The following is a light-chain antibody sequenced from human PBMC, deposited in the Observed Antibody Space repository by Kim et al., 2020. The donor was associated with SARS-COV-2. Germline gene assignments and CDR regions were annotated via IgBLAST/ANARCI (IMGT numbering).Light chain of an antibody. CDR2: GAS. J-gene: IGKJ2*01. V-gene: IGKV3-20*01. CDR1: QSVSSSY. Sequence: PGERATLSCRASQSVSSSYLAWYQQKPGQAPRLLIYGASSRATGIPDRFSGSGSGTDFTLTISRLEPEDFAVYYCQQYGSSPPTYTFGQGTKLEI. CDR3: QQYGSSPPTYT.